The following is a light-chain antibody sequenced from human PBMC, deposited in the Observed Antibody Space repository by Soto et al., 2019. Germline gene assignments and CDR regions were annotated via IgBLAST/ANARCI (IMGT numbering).Light chain of an antibody. CDR2: YDD. Sequence: QSALTQPPSVSEAPRQRVTISCSGSRSNIGNNAVNWYQQLPGKAPKLLIHYDDVLPSGVSDRFSGFKSGTSASLAISGLQSEDEADYYCSVWDDSLSGPVFGGGTKLTVL. CDR1: RSNIGNNA. CDR3: SVWDDSLSGPV. V-gene: IGLV1-36*01. J-gene: IGLJ2*01.